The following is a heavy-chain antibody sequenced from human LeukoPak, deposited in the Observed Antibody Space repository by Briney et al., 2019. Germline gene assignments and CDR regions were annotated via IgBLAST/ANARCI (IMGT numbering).Heavy chain of an antibody. CDR1: GYTFTGYY. Sequence: ASVKVSCKASGYTFTGYYMHWVRQAPGQGLEWMGWINPNSGGTNYAQKFQGRVTMTRDTAISTAYMELSRLRSDDTAVYYCARVRYDYVWGQIDYYYYYMDVWGKGTTVTVSS. V-gene: IGHV1-2*02. CDR3: ARVRYDYVWGQIDYYYYYMDV. J-gene: IGHJ6*03. D-gene: IGHD3-16*01. CDR2: INPNSGGT.